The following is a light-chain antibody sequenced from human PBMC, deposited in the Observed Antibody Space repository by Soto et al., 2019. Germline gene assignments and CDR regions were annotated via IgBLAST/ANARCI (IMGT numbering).Light chain of an antibody. Sequence: IQLTQSPSSLSASVGDRVTITCRVSQGVTSYLAWYQQKPGKAPKLLIYAASTLQSGVPSRFSGSGSVTDFTLTISSLQPEDFATYYCLQLNTYPFTFGPGTKVEIK. V-gene: IGKV1-9*01. CDR1: QGVTSY. CDR3: LQLNTYPFT. CDR2: AAS. J-gene: IGKJ3*01.